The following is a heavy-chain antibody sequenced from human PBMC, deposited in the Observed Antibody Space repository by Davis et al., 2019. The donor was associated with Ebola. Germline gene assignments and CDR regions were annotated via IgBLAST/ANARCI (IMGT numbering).Heavy chain of an antibody. J-gene: IGHJ4*02. D-gene: IGHD6-13*01. V-gene: IGHV4-34*01. Sequence: SETLSLTCAVYGGSFSGYYWNWIRQPPGKGLEWIGEINHSGSTNYNPSLKSRVTISVDTSKNQFSLKLSSVTAADTAVYYCARSSSSWYFYYFDYWGQGTLVTVSS. CDR1: GGSFSGYY. CDR2: INHSGST. CDR3: ARSSSSWYFYYFDY.